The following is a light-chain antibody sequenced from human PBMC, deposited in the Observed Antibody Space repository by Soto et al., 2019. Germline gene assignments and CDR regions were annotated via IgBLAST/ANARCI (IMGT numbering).Light chain of an antibody. CDR3: QQYNNWFT. CDR2: GAS. CDR1: QSVSSN. J-gene: IGKJ3*01. Sequence: EIVLRQSPATLSVSPGERATLSCRASQSVSSNLAWYQQKPGQAPRLLIYGASTRATGIPARFSGSGSGTEFTLTISSLQSEDFAVYYCQQYNNWFTFGPGTKVDIK. V-gene: IGKV3-15*01.